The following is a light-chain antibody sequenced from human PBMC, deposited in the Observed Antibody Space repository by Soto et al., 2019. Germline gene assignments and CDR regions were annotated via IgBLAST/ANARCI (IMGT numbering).Light chain of an antibody. J-gene: IGKJ2*01. CDR3: QQRSNWPPGYT. CDR2: DAS. CDR1: QSVSSY. Sequence: EIVLTQSPATLSLSPGERATLSCRASQSVSSYLAWYQQKPGQAPRLLIYDASNRATGIPARFSGSVSGTDFTLTISSLESEDFAVYYCQQRSNWPPGYTFGQGTKLEIK. V-gene: IGKV3-11*01.